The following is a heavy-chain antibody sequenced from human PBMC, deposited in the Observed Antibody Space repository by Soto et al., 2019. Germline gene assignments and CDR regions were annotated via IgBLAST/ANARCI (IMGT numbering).Heavy chain of an antibody. CDR2: IYHSGST. CDR3: ARGVVVVVAATQGLGWFDP. D-gene: IGHD2-15*01. CDR1: GGSISSGGYS. J-gene: IGHJ5*02. V-gene: IGHV4-30-2*01. Sequence: SETLSLTCAVSGGSISSGGYSWSWIRQPPGKGLEWIGYIYHSGSTYYNPSLKSRVTISVDRSKNQFSLKLSSVTAADTAVYYCARGVVVVVAATQGLGWFDPWGQGTLVTVSS.